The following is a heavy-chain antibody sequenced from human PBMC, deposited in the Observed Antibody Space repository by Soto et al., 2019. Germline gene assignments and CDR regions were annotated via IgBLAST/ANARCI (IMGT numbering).Heavy chain of an antibody. Sequence: GGALRLSCAASGFTFSSYWMSWFRQAPVNVLEWVANIKQDGSEKYYLDSVKGRFTISRDNAKNSLYLQMNSLRAEDTAVYYFAGIAGYYYDSSGYAARFDYWGQGTLVTVSS. V-gene: IGHV3-7*04. D-gene: IGHD3-22*01. CDR3: AGIAGYYYDSSGYAARFDY. CDR1: GFTFSSYW. CDR2: IKQDGSEK. J-gene: IGHJ4*02.